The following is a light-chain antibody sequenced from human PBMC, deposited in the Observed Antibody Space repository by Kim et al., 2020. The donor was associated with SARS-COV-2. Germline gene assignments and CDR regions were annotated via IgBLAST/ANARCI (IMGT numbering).Light chain of an antibody. CDR3: QSYDSSLSRV. Sequence: QPVLTQPPSVSGAPGQRVTISCSGSSSNIGAGYDVHWYQQLPGTAPKLLIYGNSNRPSGVPDRFSGSKSGTSASLAITGLQAEDEAVYYCQSYDSSLSRVFGGGTQLTVL. CDR1: SSNIGAGYD. CDR2: GNS. V-gene: IGLV1-40*01. J-gene: IGLJ3*02.